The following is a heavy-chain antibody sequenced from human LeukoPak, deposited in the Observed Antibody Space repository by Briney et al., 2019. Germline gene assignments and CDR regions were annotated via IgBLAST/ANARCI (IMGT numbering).Heavy chain of an antibody. V-gene: IGHV3-30*02. CDR1: GFTFSSRDW. CDR2: IRYDGSNK. Sequence: QPGGSLRLSCVASGFTFSSRDWMTWVRQAPGKGLEWVAFIRYDGSNKYYADSVKGRFTISRDNSKNTLYLQMNSLRAEDTAVYYCAKDRGYYDSSGYYAQGIDYWGQGTLVTVSS. D-gene: IGHD3-22*01. CDR3: AKDRGYYDSSGYYAQGIDY. J-gene: IGHJ4*02.